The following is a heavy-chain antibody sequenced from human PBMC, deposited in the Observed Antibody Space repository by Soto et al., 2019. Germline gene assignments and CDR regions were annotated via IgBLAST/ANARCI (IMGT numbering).Heavy chain of an antibody. D-gene: IGHD6-13*01. CDR1: GYTFTSYD. CDR3: ARGLGSSSWFHPNYYYYGMDV. CDR2: MNPNSGNT. Sequence: ASVKVSCKASGYTFTSYDINWVRQATGQGLEWMRWMNPNSGNTGYAQKFQGRVTMTRNTSISTAYMELSSLRSEDTAVYYCARGLGSSSWFHPNYYYYGMDVWGQGTTVTVSS. J-gene: IGHJ6*02. V-gene: IGHV1-8*01.